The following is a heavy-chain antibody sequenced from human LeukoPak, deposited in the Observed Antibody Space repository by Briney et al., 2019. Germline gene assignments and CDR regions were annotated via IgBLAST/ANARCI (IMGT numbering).Heavy chain of an antibody. CDR2: INPNSGGT. CDR1: GYTFTDYY. Sequence: ASVKVSCKASGYTFTDYYMHWVRQAPGQGLEWVGWINPNSGGTNYAQKFQGRVTMTRDTSISTAYMELSRLRSDDTAVYYCARDDREDIVAIMGYWGQGTLVTVSS. CDR3: ARDDREDIVAIMGY. D-gene: IGHD5-12*01. J-gene: IGHJ4*02. V-gene: IGHV1-2*02.